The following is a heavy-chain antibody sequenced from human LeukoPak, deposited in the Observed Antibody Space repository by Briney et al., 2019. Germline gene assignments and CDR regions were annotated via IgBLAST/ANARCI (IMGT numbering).Heavy chain of an antibody. CDR3: VRGNYYDSSGRFDY. CDR1: GYIFTNYW. CDR2: IYPGDSDT. J-gene: IGHJ4*02. D-gene: IGHD3-22*01. V-gene: IGHV5-51*01. Sequence: RGESLKISCKGSGYIFTNYWIGWVRQMPGKGLEWMGIIYPGDSDTRYSPSFQGQVTISADKSISTAYLQWSSLKASDTAMYYCVRGNYYDSSGRFDYWGLGTLVTVSS.